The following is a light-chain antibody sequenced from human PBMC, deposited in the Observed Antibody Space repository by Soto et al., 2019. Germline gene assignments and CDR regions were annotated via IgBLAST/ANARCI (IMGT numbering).Light chain of an antibody. CDR2: EVT. V-gene: IGLV2-14*01. Sequence: QSALTQPASVSGSPGQSITISCTGTGSDVGFYKSVSWYQHHPGRAPKLIIYEVTNRPSGVSSRFSGSRSGNTASLTISGLQAEDEADYYCATWDDSLSGALIGGGTKLTVL. CDR3: ATWDDSLSGAL. J-gene: IGLJ2*01. CDR1: GSDVGFYKS.